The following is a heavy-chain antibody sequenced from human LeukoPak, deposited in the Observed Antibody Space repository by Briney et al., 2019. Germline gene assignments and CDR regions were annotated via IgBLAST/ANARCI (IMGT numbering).Heavy chain of an antibody. CDR2: IYYSGST. Sequence: SETLSLTCNISGDSTSSDRYYGGWVRQPPGKGLEWIGNIYYSGSTYYNPSLKSRVTMSVDTSKNQFFLKLNSVTAADTAVYYCARGRPYSGGYHLDYWGQGTLVTVSP. D-gene: IGHD1-26*01. V-gene: IGHV4-39*01. J-gene: IGHJ4*02. CDR1: GDSTSSDRYY. CDR3: ARGRPYSGGYHLDY.